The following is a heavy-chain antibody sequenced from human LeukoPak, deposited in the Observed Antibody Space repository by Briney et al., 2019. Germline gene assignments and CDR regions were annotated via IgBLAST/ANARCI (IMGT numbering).Heavy chain of an antibody. D-gene: IGHD6-13*01. V-gene: IGHV4-39*02. Sequence: SETLSLTCTVSGGSISSSSYYWGWIRQPPGKGLEWIGSIYYSGSTYYNPSLKSRVTISVDTSKNQFSLKLSSVTAADTAVYYCARDVSGAGTRRAFDIWGQGTMVTVSS. CDR2: IYYSGST. J-gene: IGHJ3*02. CDR1: GGSISSSSYY. CDR3: ARDVSGAGTRRAFDI.